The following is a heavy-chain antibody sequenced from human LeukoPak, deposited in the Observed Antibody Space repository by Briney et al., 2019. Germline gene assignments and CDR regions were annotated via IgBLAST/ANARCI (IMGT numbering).Heavy chain of an antibody. CDR3: ATSQWLIPSY. V-gene: IGHV4-39*02. Sequence: PSETLSLTCTVSSGSISSGSYFWGWIRQPPGKGLEWIGNIFSNGRTYYNPSSRSRVNISLDTSKKNFSLNLTSVTAADTAVYYCATSQWLIPSYWGQGTLVTVSS. J-gene: IGHJ4*02. CDR2: IFSNGRT. CDR1: SGSISSGSYF. D-gene: IGHD6-19*01.